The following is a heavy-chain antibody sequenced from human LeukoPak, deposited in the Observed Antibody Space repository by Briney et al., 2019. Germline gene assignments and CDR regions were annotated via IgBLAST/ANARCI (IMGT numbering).Heavy chain of an antibody. Sequence: PGGSLRLSCAASGFTFSSYSMNWVRQAPGKGLEWVSYISSTSSTIYYADSVKGRFTISRDNAKNSLYLQMKSLRDEDTAVYNCAKDGYKWNFDNWGQGTLVTVSS. CDR1: GFTFSSYS. V-gene: IGHV3-48*02. CDR3: AKDGYKWNFDN. D-gene: IGHD5-24*01. CDR2: ISSTSSTI. J-gene: IGHJ4*02.